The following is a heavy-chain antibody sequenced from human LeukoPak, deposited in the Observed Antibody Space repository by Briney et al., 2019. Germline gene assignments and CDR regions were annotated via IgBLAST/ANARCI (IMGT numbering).Heavy chain of an antibody. Sequence: PGGSLRLSCAASGFTFSSYSMNWVRQAPGKVLEWVSYISSSSSTIYYADSVKGRFTISRDNAKNSLYLQMNSLRAEDTAVYYCARGLLKYYFDYWGQGTLVTVSS. J-gene: IGHJ4*02. CDR1: GFTFSSYS. CDR2: ISSSSSTI. V-gene: IGHV3-48*01. D-gene: IGHD3-22*01. CDR3: ARGLLKYYFDY.